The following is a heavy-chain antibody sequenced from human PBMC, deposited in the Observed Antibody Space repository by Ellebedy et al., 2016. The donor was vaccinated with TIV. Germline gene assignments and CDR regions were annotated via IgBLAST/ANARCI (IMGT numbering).Heavy chain of an antibody. Sequence: GESLKISCPASGFTFSPYAMAWVRQAPGKGLEWVSGIVGSGAQKYADSVKGRFTISRDNSKRTVDLQMNSLRAEDTAVYFCAKDRTPGDGYWVFDNWGQGTLVSVSS. D-gene: IGHD5-18*01. V-gene: IGHV3-23*01. CDR2: IVGSGA. CDR1: GFTFSPYA. J-gene: IGHJ4*02. CDR3: AKDRTPGDGYWVFDN.